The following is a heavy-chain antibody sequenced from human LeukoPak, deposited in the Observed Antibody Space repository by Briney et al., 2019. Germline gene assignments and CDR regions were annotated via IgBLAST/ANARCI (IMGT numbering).Heavy chain of an antibody. CDR1: GYTFTGYY. J-gene: IGHJ4*02. D-gene: IGHD6-13*01. V-gene: IGHV1-2*06. CDR2: INPNSGGT. CDR3: ARAPAMGGPGIAAAGTFHY. Sequence: ASVKVSCKASGYTFTGYYMHWVRQAPGQGLEWMGRINPNSGGTNCAQKFQGRVTMTRDTSISTAYMELSRLRSDDTAVYYCARAPAMGGPGIAAAGTFHYWGQGTLVTVSS.